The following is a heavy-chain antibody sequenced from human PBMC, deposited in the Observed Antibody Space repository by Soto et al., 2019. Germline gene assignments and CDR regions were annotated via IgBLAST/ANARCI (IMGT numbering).Heavy chain of an antibody. CDR1: GGSLSSYY. CDR2: VYFSGNT. D-gene: IGHD6-25*01. Sequence: SETLSLTCTVSGGSLSSYYWTWIRQSPGKGLEWIGYVYFSGNTNYNPSLKSRVTISIDTSNNQISLRLASVTETDTSFYYCGSVRPSGYVLSWGPGTLVTVSS. V-gene: IGHV4-59*08. J-gene: IGHJ5*02. CDR3: GSVRPSGYVLS.